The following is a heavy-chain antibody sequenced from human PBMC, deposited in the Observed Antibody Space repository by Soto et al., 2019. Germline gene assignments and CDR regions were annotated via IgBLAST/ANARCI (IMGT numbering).Heavy chain of an antibody. J-gene: IGHJ3*02. CDR2: TYYRSKWYN. CDR3: ARECLIGVSSSKAFDI. D-gene: IGHD6-6*01. V-gene: IGHV6-1*01. Sequence: SQTLSLTCAISGDSVSSNSAAWNWIRQSPSRGLEWLGRTYYRSKWYNDYAVSVKSRITINPDTSKNQFSLQLNSVTPEDTAVYYCARECLIGVSSSKAFDIWGQGTMVTVSS. CDR1: GDSVSSNSAA.